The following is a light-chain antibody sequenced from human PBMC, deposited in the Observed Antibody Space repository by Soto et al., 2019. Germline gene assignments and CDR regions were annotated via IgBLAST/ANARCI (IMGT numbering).Light chain of an antibody. CDR2: DVS. Sequence: QSALTQPASVSGSPGQSITISCTGTSRDVGGYNYVSWYQQRPGTAPKLMIYDVSNRPSGVSDRFYGSKSGNTASLTISGIQAEDEADYYCSSYSNSTTLYVFGTGTKLTVL. J-gene: IGLJ1*01. V-gene: IGLV2-14*01. CDR1: SRDVGGYNY. CDR3: SSYSNSTTLYV.